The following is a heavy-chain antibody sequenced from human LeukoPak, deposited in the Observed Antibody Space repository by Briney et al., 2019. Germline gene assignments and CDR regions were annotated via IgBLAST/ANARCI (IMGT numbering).Heavy chain of an antibody. V-gene: IGHV3-9*01. J-gene: IGHJ3*02. CDR3: ARDDRGATMVGISAFDI. Sequence: GGSLRLSCAASGFTFDDYAMHWVRQAPGKGLEWVSGISWNSGSIGYADSVKGRFTISRDNAKNSLYLQMNSLRAEDTALYYCARDDRGATMVGISAFDIWGQGTMVTVSS. D-gene: IGHD5-24*01. CDR1: GFTFDDYA. CDR2: ISWNSGSI.